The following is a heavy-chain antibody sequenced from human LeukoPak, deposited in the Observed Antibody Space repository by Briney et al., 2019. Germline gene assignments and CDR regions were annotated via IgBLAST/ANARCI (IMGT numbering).Heavy chain of an antibody. CDR1: GFTFSNYG. Sequence: HSGGSLRLSCEASGFTFSNYGMHWVRQAPGRGLEWVALISYDGSNKYYADSVKGRSTISRDNSKNTLYLQMNSLRAEDTAVYYCAKETYLSLDYWGQGTLVTVSS. CDR3: AKETYLSLDY. CDR2: ISYDGSNK. J-gene: IGHJ4*02. D-gene: IGHD2/OR15-2a*01. V-gene: IGHV3-30*18.